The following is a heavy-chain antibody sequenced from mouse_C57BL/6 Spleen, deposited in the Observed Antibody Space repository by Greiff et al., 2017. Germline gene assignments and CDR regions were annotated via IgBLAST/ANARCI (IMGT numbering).Heavy chain of an antibody. Sequence: EVQLQQSGAELVRPGASVKLSCTASGFNIKDDYMHWVKQRPEHGLEWIGWIDPENGDTEYASKFQGKATITADTSSNTAYLQLSSLTSEDTAVYYCTTKIYYGSSYEAYWGQGTLVTVSA. J-gene: IGHJ3*01. CDR1: GFNIKDDY. D-gene: IGHD1-1*01. CDR3: TTKIYYGSSYEAY. V-gene: IGHV14-4*01. CDR2: IDPENGDT.